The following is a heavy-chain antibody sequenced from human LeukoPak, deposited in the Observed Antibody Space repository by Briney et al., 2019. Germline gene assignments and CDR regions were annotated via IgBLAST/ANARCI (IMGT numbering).Heavy chain of an antibody. CDR3: ARVLEWPRKVIGYSNPHFDY. Sequence: SETLSLTCTVSGGSISSSSYYWGWIRQPPGKGLEWIGSIYYSGSTYYNPSLKSRVTISVDTSKNQFSLKLSSVTAADTAVYYCARVLEWPRKVIGYSNPHFDYWGQGTLVTVSS. D-gene: IGHD4-11*01. CDR2: IYYSGST. CDR1: GGSISSSSYY. V-gene: IGHV4-39*01. J-gene: IGHJ4*02.